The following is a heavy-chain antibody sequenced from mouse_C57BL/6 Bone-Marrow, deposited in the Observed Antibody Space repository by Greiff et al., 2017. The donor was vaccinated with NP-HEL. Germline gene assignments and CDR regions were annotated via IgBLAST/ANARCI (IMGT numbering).Heavy chain of an antibody. Sequence: VQLQQPGAELVRPGTSVKLSCKASGYTFTSYWMHWVKQRPGQGLEWIGVIDPSDSYTNYNQKFKGKATLTVDTSSSTAYMQLSSLTSEDSAVYDCAIVLDGYFDVWGTGTTVTFAS. CDR2: IDPSDSYT. CDR1: GYTFTSYW. D-gene: IGHD6-2*01. V-gene: IGHV1-59*01. J-gene: IGHJ1*03. CDR3: AIVLDGYFDV.